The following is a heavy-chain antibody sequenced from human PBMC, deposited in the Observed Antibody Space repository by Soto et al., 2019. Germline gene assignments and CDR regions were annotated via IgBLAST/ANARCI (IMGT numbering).Heavy chain of an antibody. J-gene: IGHJ6*02. V-gene: IGHV3-11*01. CDR1: GFTFSNYY. CDR3: ALGNYDFWSPYYYGMDV. CDR2: ISSSGSTI. Sequence: GGALRRSCAASGFTFSNYYMSWIRQAPGKGLEWVSYISSSGSTIYYADSVKGRFTISRDNAKNSLYLQMNSLRAEDTAVYYCALGNYDFWSPYYYGMDVWGQGTTATVS. D-gene: IGHD3-3*01.